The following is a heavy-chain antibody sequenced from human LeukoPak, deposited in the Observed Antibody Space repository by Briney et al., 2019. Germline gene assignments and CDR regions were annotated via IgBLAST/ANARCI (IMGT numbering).Heavy chain of an antibody. CDR1: GYTFTSYG. V-gene: IGHV1-18*01. D-gene: IGHD3-22*01. J-gene: IGHJ4*02. CDR3: ARYTVSRYYYDSSGSKGMDY. CDR2: ISAYNGNT. Sequence: ASVKVSCKASGYTFTSYGISWVRQAPGQGLEWMGWISAYNGNTNYAQKLQGRVTMTTDTSTSTAYMELRSLRSDDTAVYYCARYTVSRYYYDSSGSKGMDYWGQGTLVTVSS.